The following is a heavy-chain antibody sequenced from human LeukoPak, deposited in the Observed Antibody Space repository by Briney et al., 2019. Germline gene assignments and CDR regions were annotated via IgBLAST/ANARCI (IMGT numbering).Heavy chain of an antibody. V-gene: IGHV1-69*01. J-gene: IGHJ6*02. CDR1: GGTFSSYA. CDR2: IIPIFGTA. D-gene: IGHD1-26*01. Sequence: SVKVSCKASGGTFSSYAISWVRQAPGQGLEWMGGIIPIFGTANYAQKFQGRVTITADESTSTAYMELSSLRSEDTAVYYCARAPGATGPYYYYGMDVWGQGTTVTVSS. CDR3: ARAPGATGPYYYYGMDV.